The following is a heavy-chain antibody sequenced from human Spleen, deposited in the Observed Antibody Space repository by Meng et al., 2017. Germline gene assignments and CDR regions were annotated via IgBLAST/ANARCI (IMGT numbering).Heavy chain of an antibody. CDR1: GGSVSSGSYY. D-gene: IGHD6-19*01. Sequence: SETLSLTCTVSGGSVSSGSYYWSWIRQPPGKGLEWIGYIYYSGTTKYNPYLKCRVTISVDTYKNQFSLKVKSVTAADTDVYYRATWGPSAWQLPGYWGQGTLVTVSS. J-gene: IGHJ4*02. CDR2: IYYSGTT. CDR3: ATWGPSAWQLPGY. V-gene: IGHV4-61*01.